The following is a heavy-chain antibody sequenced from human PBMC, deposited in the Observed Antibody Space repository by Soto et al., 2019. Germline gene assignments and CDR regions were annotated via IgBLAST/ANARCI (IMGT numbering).Heavy chain of an antibody. J-gene: IGHJ4*02. V-gene: IGHV4-59*01. Sequence: QVQLQESGPGLVKPSETLSLTCTVSGGSISSYYWSWIRQPPGKGLEWIGYIYYSGSTNYNPSLKSRVTISVDTSKTQFSLKLSSVTAADTAVYYCARGVGTRSTAPPFDYWGQGTLVTVSS. CDR3: ARGVGTRSTAPPFDY. CDR2: IYYSGST. CDR1: GGSISSYY. D-gene: IGHD1-26*01.